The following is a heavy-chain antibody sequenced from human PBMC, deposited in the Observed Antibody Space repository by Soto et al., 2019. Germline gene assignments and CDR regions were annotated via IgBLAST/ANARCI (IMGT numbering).Heavy chain of an antibody. D-gene: IGHD6-19*01. V-gene: IGHV3-48*03. J-gene: IGHJ6*02. CDR3: ARDSSGWGARGYYYYGMDV. CDR2: ISSSGSTI. Sequence: VQLVESGGGLVQPGGSLRLSCAASGFTFSSYEMNWVRQAPGKGLEWVSYISSSGSTIYYADSVKGRFTISRDNAKNSLYLQMNSLRAEDTAVYYCARDSSGWGARGYYYYGMDVWGQGTTVTVSS. CDR1: GFTFSSYE.